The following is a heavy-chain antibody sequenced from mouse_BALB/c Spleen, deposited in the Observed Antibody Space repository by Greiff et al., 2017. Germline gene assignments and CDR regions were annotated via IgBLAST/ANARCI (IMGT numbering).Heavy chain of an antibody. J-gene: IGHJ4*01. CDR3: ARSDGSSYDAMDY. CDR2: ISSGSSTI. Sequence: EVQGVESGGGLVQPGGSRKLFCAASGFTFSSFGMHWVRQAPEKGLEWVAYISSGSSTIYYADTVKGRFTISRDNPKNTLFLQMTSLRSEDTAMYYCARSDGSSYDAMDYWGQGTSVTVSS. CDR1: GFTFSSFG. D-gene: IGHD1-1*01. V-gene: IGHV5-17*02.